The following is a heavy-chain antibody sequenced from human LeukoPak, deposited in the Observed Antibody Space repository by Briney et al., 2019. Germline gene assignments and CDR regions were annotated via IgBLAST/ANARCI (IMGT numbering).Heavy chain of an antibody. D-gene: IGHD1-26*01. CDR3: ARHLTRYIAGATTDAVDI. CDR2: IYYSGST. Sequence: SETLSLTCTVSGGSISSSSYYWGWIRQPPGKGLEWIGSIYYSGSTYYNPSLKSRVTISVDTSKNQFSLKLSSVTAADTAVYYCARHLTRYIAGATTDAVDIWGQGTMVTVSS. V-gene: IGHV4-39*01. J-gene: IGHJ3*02. CDR1: GGSISSSSYY.